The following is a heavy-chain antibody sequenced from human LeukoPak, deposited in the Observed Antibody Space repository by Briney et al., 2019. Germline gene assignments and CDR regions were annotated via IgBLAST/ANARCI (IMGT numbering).Heavy chain of an antibody. J-gene: IGHJ4*02. CDR2: IKQDGSKK. Sequence: GGSLRLSCVASGFPFCSYWMTWVRQAPGKGLEWVANIKQDGSKKSYVDSVKGRFTISRDNAKNSLYLQMNSLRAEDTAIYYCTRVGYIDEGIDYWGQGTLVTVSS. CDR1: GFPFCSYW. D-gene: IGHD5-24*01. CDR3: TRVGYIDEGIDY. V-gene: IGHV3-7*04.